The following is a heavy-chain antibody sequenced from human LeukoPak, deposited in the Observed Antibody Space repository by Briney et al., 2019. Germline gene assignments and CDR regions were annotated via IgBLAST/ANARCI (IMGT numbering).Heavy chain of an antibody. D-gene: IGHD5-12*01. CDR2: INPNSGST. Sequence: GASVKVSCKASGYTFTGYSMHWVRQAPGQGLEWMGWINPNSGSTNYAQKFQGRVTMTRDTSISTAYMELSRLRSDDTAVYYCARERVATIGAGGYYYYGMDVWGQGTTVTASS. CDR3: ARERVATIGAGGYYYYGMDV. J-gene: IGHJ6*01. CDR1: GYTFTGYS. V-gene: IGHV1-2*02.